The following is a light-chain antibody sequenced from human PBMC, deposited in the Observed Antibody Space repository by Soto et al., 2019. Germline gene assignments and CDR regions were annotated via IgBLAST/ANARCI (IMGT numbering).Light chain of an antibody. CDR3: QQGYSSPIT. CDR1: QSIDTY. V-gene: IGKV1-39*01. CDR2: AAS. Sequence: DIQMTQSPSSLSASVGDRVTITCRSSQSIDTYLNWYQHKPGKAPKLLIYAASSLHSGVTSRFSGSGSGTDFALTITSLQPDDVASYYCQQGYSSPITFGQGTRLEIK. J-gene: IGKJ5*01.